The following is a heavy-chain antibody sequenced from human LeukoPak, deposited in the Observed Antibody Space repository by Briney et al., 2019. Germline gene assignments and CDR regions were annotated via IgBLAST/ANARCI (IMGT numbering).Heavy chain of an antibody. Sequence: PSETLSLTCTVSGYSISSGYSWGWIRQPPGKGLEWIGSIYHSGSTYYNPSLKSRVTISVDMSKNQFSLKLSSVTAADTAVYYCARYWMNFDYWGQGTLVTVSS. J-gene: IGHJ4*02. V-gene: IGHV4-38-2*02. CDR1: GYSISSGYS. CDR3: ARYWMNFDY. CDR2: IYHSGST. D-gene: IGHD2-15*01.